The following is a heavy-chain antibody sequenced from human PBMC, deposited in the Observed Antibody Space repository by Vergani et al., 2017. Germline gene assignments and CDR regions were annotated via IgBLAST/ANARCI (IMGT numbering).Heavy chain of an antibody. Sequence: QVQLQESGPGLVKPSQTLSLTCTVSGGSISSGSYYWSWIRQPAGKGLEWIGRIYTSGSTNYNPSLKSRVTISVDTSKNQFSLKLSSVTAADTAVYYCARDGYGYGYAYWGQGTLVTVSS. V-gene: IGHV4-61*02. CDR1: GGSISSGSYY. CDR2: IYTSGST. CDR3: ARDGYGYGYAY. D-gene: IGHD5-18*01. J-gene: IGHJ4*02.